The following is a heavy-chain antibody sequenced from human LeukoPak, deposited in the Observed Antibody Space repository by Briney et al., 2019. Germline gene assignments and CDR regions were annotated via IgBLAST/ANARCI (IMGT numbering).Heavy chain of an antibody. Sequence: SETLSLTCTVSGRSISSYYWSWLRHPPGRGLEWLGYIYYSGHTNYNPSLKSRVTISVDTSKNQYSLKLSSVTAAGTAVYYCARFQDCGGDCRTFDPWGQGTLVTVSS. CDR3: ARFQDCGGDCRTFDP. J-gene: IGHJ5*02. CDR1: GRSISSYY. CDR2: IYYSGHT. V-gene: IGHV4-59*01. D-gene: IGHD2-21*02.